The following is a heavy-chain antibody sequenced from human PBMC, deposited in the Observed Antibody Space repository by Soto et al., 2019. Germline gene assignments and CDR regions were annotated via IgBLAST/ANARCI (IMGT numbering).Heavy chain of an antibody. J-gene: IGHJ3*02. CDR1: GYTFTSYG. D-gene: IGHD2-15*01. CDR2: ISAYNGNT. V-gene: IGHV1-18*01. CDR3: ARDRCSGGSCFPPDAFDI. Sequence: GASVKVSCKASGYTFTSYGISWVRQAPGQGLEWMGWISAYNGNTNYAQKLQGRVTMTTDTSTSTAYMELRRLRSDDTAVYYCARDRCSGGSCFPPDAFDIWRQGTMVTVSS.